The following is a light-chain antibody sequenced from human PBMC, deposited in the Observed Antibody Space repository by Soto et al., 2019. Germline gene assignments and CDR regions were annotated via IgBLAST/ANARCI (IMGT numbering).Light chain of an antibody. V-gene: IGLV1-44*01. J-gene: IGLJ2*01. CDR2: SNN. CDR1: SSNIGSNT. Sequence: QSVLTQPPSASGTPGQRVTISCSGSSSNIGSNTVNWYQQLPGTAPKLLIYSNNQRPSGVPDRFSGSKSGTSASLAISGLQSEDDADYYCAAWDDSLNGVVFGGGPKVTVL. CDR3: AAWDDSLNGVV.